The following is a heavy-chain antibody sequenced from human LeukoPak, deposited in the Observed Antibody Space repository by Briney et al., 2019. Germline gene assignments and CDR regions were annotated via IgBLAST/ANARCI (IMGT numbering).Heavy chain of an antibody. J-gene: IGHJ4*02. CDR2: LAAASGTR. V-gene: IGHV3-23*01. Sequence: GGSLRLSCAASGFLFSTYTVNWVCQAPGQGLEWVAALAAASGTRYYANSVKGRFTISRDNSKNTVFLQMNSLRVEDTAVYYCAKDKVPDGKWDIDYWGQGTLVTVSS. CDR1: GFLFSTYT. CDR3: AKDKVPDGKWDIDY. D-gene: IGHD1-26*01.